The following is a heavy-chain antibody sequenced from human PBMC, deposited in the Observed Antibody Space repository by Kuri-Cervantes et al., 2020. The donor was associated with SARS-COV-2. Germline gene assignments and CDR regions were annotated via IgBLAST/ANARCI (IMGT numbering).Heavy chain of an antibody. CDR1: GFTFSSYA. CDR3: QSFGGVIVQN. CDR2: ISYNGSNK. J-gene: IGHJ4*02. V-gene: IGHV3-30-3*01. D-gene: IGHD3-16*02. Sequence: GESLKISCAASGFTFSSYAMHWVRQAPGEGLEWVAVISYNGSNKYYADSVKGRFTISRDNSKNTLYLQMNSLRAEDTAVYYCQSFGGVIVQNWGQGTLVTVSS.